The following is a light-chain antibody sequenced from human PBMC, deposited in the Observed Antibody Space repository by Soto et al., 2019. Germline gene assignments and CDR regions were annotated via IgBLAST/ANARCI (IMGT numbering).Light chain of an antibody. V-gene: IGKV3-15*01. CDR3: QHYGSTPWS. CDR2: GAS. Sequence: EIVMTQSPATLSVSPGERATLSCRASHSVSSNLAWYQQKPGQAPRLLIYGASTRATGIPARFSGSGSGTEFTLTISSLQPDDFAVYYCQHYGSTPWSFGQGTKVDIK. J-gene: IGKJ1*01. CDR1: HSVSSN.